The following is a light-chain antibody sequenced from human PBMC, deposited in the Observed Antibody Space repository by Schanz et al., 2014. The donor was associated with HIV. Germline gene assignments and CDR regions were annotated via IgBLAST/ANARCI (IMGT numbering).Light chain of an antibody. CDR2: DAF. Sequence: EILMTQSPATLSVSPGERATLSCRASQSINNNLAWYQHKPGQAPRLLIYDAFTRATGVPVRFSGSGSGTDFTLTISGLQSEDFAVYYCQQYSDWPPITFGQGTRLEIK. V-gene: IGKV3-15*01. CDR3: QQYSDWPPIT. CDR1: QSINNN. J-gene: IGKJ5*01.